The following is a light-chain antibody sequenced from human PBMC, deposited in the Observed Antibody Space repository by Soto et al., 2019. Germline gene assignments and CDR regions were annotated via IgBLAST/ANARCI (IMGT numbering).Light chain of an antibody. CDR1: SSNIGAGYD. J-gene: IGLJ1*01. V-gene: IGLV1-40*01. Sequence: QSVLTQPPSVSGAPGQRVTISCTGSSSNIGAGYDVHWYQQLPGTAPKLLIYGNSKRPSGVPDRFSGSKSGNTASLTVSGLQAEDEADYYCSSYAGINNFGVFGTGTKVTVL. CDR3: SSYAGINNFGV. CDR2: GNS.